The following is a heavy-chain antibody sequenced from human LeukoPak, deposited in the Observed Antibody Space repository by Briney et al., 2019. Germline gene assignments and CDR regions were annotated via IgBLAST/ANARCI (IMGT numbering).Heavy chain of an antibody. J-gene: IGHJ4*02. CDR3: ARVVYGVCGDYPLSY. CDR2: INPSGGST. CDR1: GYTFTSYY. Sequence: ASVKVSCKASGYTFTSYYMHWVRQAPGQGLEWKGTINPSGGSTSYVQKFQGRVTMTRDTSTSTVYMELSSLRSEDTAVYYCARVVYGVCGDYPLSYWGQGTLVTVSS. D-gene: IGHD4-17*01. V-gene: IGHV1-46*01.